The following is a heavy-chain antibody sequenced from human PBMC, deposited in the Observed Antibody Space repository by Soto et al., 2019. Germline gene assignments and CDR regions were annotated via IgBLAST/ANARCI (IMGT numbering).Heavy chain of an antibody. CDR1: GVSFRTSDYY. CDR3: ARPGYSSSWYWFDP. D-gene: IGHD6-13*01. V-gene: IGHV4-39*01. J-gene: IGHJ5*02. CDR2: MHYSGST. Sequence: SETLSLTCTASGVSFRTSDYYWGWIRRPPNKGLEWIGSMHYSGSTFYNPSLKSRVTISIDTSKNQFSLKLTSVTAADTAVYYCARPGYSSSWYWFDPWGQGSLVTVSS.